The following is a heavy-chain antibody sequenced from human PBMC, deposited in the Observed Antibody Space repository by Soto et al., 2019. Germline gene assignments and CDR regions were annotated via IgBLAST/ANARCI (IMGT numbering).Heavy chain of an antibody. CDR1: GYTFTSYA. CDR3: ARDCSTSCYAWFDP. Sequence: ASVKVSCKASGYTFTSYAMHWVRQAPRQRLEWMGWINAGNGNTKYSQKFQGRVTITRDTSASTAYMELSSLRSEDTAVYYCARDCSTSCYAWFDPWGQETLVTVSS. J-gene: IGHJ5*02. V-gene: IGHV1-3*01. D-gene: IGHD2-2*01. CDR2: INAGNGNT.